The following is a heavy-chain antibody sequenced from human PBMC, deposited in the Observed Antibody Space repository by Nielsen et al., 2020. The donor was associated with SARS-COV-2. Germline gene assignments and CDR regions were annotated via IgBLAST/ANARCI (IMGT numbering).Heavy chain of an antibody. CDR1: GLTSSSYV. CDR2: ISWNSGSI. J-gene: IGHJ4*02. Sequence: GGSLRLSCVASGLTSSSYVMNWVRQAPGKGLEWVSGISWNSGSIGYADSVKGRFTISRDNAKNSLYLQMNSLRAEDTALYYCAKAYYYDSSGYPRLVGFDYWGQGTLVTVSS. D-gene: IGHD3-22*01. V-gene: IGHV3-9*02. CDR3: AKAYYYDSSGYPRLVGFDY.